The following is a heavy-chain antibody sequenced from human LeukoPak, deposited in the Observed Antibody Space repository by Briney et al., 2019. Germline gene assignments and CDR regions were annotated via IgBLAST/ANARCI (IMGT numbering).Heavy chain of an antibody. CDR1: GCTFSTYW. D-gene: IGHD1-26*01. J-gene: IGHJ4*02. Sequence: GGSLRLSCAASGCTFSTYWMQWVRQAPGKGLVWVSRINTDGSGTTYADSVKGRFTISRDNAKNTLSLQMNSLRADDTAVFYCARVGGGYPIDYWGQGTLVTVSS. CDR2: INTDGSGT. V-gene: IGHV3-74*01. CDR3: ARVGGGYPIDY.